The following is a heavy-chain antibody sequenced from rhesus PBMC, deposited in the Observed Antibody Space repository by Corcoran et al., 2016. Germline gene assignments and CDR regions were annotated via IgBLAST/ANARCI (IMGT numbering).Heavy chain of an antibody. V-gene: IGHV4S9*01. CDR3: ARVGISAGHQGDL. D-gene: IGHD6-13*01. CDR1: GGSIIDNYS. Sequence: QVQLQESGPELVKPSETLSLTCTVSGGSIIDNYSWNWIRQPPGKGLEWIGKIYGGGGNTYYNTSHKRQGGISKGKYKKNCYLTVSSVSAADTAVFYCARVGISAGHQGDLWGQGLLVTVSA. J-gene: IGHJ4*01. CDR2: IYGGGGNT.